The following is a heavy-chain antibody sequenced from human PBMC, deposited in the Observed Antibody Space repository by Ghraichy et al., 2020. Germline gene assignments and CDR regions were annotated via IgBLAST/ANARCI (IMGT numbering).Heavy chain of an antibody. Sequence: SETLSLTCAVYGGSLSGYYWSWIRQPPGKGLEWIGEINHSGSTNYNPSLKSRVTISVDTSKNQFSLKLSSVTAADTAVYYCARGSDYSNSPFDYWGQGTLVTVSS. V-gene: IGHV4-34*01. CDR1: GGSLSGYY. D-gene: IGHD4-11*01. J-gene: IGHJ4*02. CDR3: ARGSDYSNSPFDY. CDR2: INHSGST.